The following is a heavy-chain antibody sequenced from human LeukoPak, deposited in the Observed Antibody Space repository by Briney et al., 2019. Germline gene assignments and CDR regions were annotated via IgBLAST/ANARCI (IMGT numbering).Heavy chain of an antibody. D-gene: IGHD3-9*01. J-gene: IGHJ4*02. CDR3: ARDTHYDILTGYPSSN. CDR2: IYSGGST. V-gene: IGHV3-66*01. CDR1: GFTVSSNY. Sequence: PSGGSLRLSCAASGFTVSSNYMSWVRQAPGKGLEWVSVIYSGGSTYYADSVKGRFTISRDNSKNTLYLQMNSLRAEDTAVYYCARDTHYDILTGYPSSNWGQGTLVTVSS.